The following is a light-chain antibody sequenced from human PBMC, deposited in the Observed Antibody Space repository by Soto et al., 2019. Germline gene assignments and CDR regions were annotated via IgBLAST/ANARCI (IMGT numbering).Light chain of an antibody. CDR1: SSNIGSNA. J-gene: IGLJ1*01. V-gene: IGLV1-44*01. CDR3: AAWDDSLNGYV. CDR2: SNN. Sequence: QSVLTQPPSASGTPGQRVTISCPGSSSNIGSNAVNWFQQLPGTAPQLLIYSNNQRPSGVPDRFSGSKSGTSASLAISALQSEDEADYYCAAWDDSLNGYVFGTGTKVTVL.